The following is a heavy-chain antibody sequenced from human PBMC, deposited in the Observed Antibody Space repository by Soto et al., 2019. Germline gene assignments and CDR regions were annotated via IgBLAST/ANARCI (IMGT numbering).Heavy chain of an antibody. V-gene: IGHV1-18*01. J-gene: IGHJ3*02. CDR1: GYTFTSYG. CDR2: ISAYNGNT. CDR3: ARGPVSTTVTHDAFDI. Sequence: GASVKVSCKASGYTFTSYGISWVRQAPGQGLEWMGWISAYNGNTNYAQKLQGRVTMTTDTSTSTAYMELRSLRSDDTAVYYCARGPVSTTVTHDAFDIWGQGAMVTVSS. D-gene: IGHD4-17*01.